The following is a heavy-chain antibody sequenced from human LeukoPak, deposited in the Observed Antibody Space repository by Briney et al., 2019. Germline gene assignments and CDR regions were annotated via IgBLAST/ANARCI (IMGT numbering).Heavy chain of an antibody. CDR3: ARDQGIYNHRIIDS. D-gene: IGHD5-12*01. Sequence: ASVKVSCKASGYTXSSYGISWVRQAPGQGLEWMGWISAYNGNTNFAQEFQGRVTMTTDTSTSTASMELRSLRSDDTAVYYCARDQGIYNHRIIDSWGQGTLVTVSS. J-gene: IGHJ4*02. CDR2: ISAYNGNT. V-gene: IGHV1-18*01. CDR1: GYTXSSYG.